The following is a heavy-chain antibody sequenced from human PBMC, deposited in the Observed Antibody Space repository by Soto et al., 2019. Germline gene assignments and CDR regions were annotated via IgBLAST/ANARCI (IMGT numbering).Heavy chain of an antibody. D-gene: IGHD5-12*01. CDR3: VRGNSGYGNFDY. CDR1: GFTFNDYW. V-gene: IGHV3-74*01. J-gene: IGHJ4*02. CDR2: IYSDGTT. Sequence: GGSLRLSCAASGFTFNDYWMHWVRQGPGKGLVWVSRIYSDGTTSYADSVRGRVTISRDNARSTVYLQMNSLRDEDTAVYYCVRGNSGYGNFDYWGQGTLVTVSS.